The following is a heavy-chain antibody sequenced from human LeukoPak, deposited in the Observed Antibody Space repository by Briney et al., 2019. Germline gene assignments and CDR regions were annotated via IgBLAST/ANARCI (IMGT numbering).Heavy chain of an antibody. CDR3: ARRAYDSSGYGAFDI. V-gene: IGHV4-34*01. CDR1: GGSLSGHY. Sequence: SETLSLTCAVYGGSLSGHYWSWIRQPPGKGLEWIGEINDSGSTKYNPSLKSRVTISVDTSKNQFSLKLSSVTAADTAVYYCARRAYDSSGYGAFDIWGQGTMVTVSS. J-gene: IGHJ3*02. D-gene: IGHD3-22*01. CDR2: INDSGST.